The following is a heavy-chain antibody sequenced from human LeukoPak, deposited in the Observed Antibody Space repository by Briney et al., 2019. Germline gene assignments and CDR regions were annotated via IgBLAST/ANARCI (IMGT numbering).Heavy chain of an antibody. CDR2: ISHRGRT. V-gene: IGHV4-34*01. CDR3: AREGIGYYDILTGYQPQNQLDY. Sequence: SETLSLTCAVYGGSLSDYYWSWIRQSPGKGLEWIGDISHRGRTYYNLSLKSRVTISVDTSKNQFSLKLSSVTAADTAVYYCAREGIGYYDILTGYQPQNQLDYWGQGTLVTVSS. CDR1: GGSLSDYY. J-gene: IGHJ4*02. D-gene: IGHD3-9*01.